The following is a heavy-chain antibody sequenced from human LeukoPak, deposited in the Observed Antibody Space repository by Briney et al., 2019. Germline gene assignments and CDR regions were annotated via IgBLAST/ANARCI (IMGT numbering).Heavy chain of an antibody. D-gene: IGHD7-27*01. CDR2: INNDGSRT. CDR3: ARGGLPGGFDY. Sequence: QTGGSLRLSCAASGFTLSNSWMFWVRQGPGKGLVWVSDINNDGSRTSYADSVKGRFTISRDGAKNTLFLQMNSLRAEDTAVYYCARGGLPGGFDYLGQGTLVTVSS. CDR1: GFTLSNSW. V-gene: IGHV3-74*01. J-gene: IGHJ4*02.